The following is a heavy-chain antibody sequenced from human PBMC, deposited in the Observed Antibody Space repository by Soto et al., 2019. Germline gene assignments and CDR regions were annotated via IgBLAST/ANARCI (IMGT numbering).Heavy chain of an antibody. V-gene: IGHV3-23*01. Sequence: PGGSLRLSCAASGFTFSSYAISWVRQAPGKGLEWVSGIRGDGAGISYADSVKGRFTISRDNSKNTVYLQMNSLRAEDTAVYYCAKGWSGSNLDYWGQGTQVTVSS. CDR3: AKGWSGSNLDY. CDR1: GFTFSSYA. J-gene: IGHJ4*02. D-gene: IGHD1-26*01. CDR2: IRGDGAGI.